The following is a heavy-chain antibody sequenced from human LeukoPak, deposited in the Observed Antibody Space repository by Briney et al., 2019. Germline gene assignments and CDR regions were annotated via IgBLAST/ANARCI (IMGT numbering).Heavy chain of an antibody. CDR2: IKQDGSEK. J-gene: IGHJ4*02. Sequence: PGGSLRLSCAASGFTFSSYWMSWVRQAPGRGLEWVANIKQDGSEKYYVDSVKGRFTISRDNGRNSLYLQMNSLRAEDTAVYYCTRELLPDWNYDYWGQGTLVTVSS. D-gene: IGHD1-7*01. CDR1: GFTFSSYW. CDR3: TRELLPDWNYDY. V-gene: IGHV3-7*01.